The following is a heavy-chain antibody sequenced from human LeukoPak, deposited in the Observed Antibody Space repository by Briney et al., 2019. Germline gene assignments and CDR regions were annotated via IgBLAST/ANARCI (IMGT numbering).Heavy chain of an antibody. Sequence: ALVKVSCKASGYTFTDYWMHWVRQAPGQGLEWMGMTNPRGGNSYYAQKFQGRVTMTRDTSTSTVYMELSNLRSEDTAVYYCAREKERGAVPGPCDYWGQGTLVTVSS. CDR3: AREKERGAVPGPCDY. CDR2: TNPRGGNS. V-gene: IGHV1-46*01. D-gene: IGHD6-19*01. CDR1: GYTFTDYW. J-gene: IGHJ4*02.